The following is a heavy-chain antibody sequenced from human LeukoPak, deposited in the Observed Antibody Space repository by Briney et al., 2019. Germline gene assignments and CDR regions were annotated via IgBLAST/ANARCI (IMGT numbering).Heavy chain of an antibody. Sequence: SETLSLTCTVSGGSISSYYWSWIRQPPGKGLEWIGYVYYSGSTNYNPSLKSRVTISVDTSKNQFSLKLSSVTAADTAVYYCARGAHGDYVPIDYWGQGTLVTVSS. CDR2: VYYSGST. CDR1: GGSISSYY. J-gene: IGHJ4*02. D-gene: IGHD4-17*01. V-gene: IGHV4-59*01. CDR3: ARGAHGDYVPIDY.